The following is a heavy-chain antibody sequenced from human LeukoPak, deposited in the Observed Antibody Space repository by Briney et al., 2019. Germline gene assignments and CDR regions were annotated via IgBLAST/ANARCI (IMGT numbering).Heavy chain of an antibody. J-gene: IGHJ4*02. CDR2: ITGSGITT. V-gene: IGHV3-48*01. Sequence: GGSLRLSCAASGFPFSNYGMNWVRQAPGKGLEWVSGITGSGITTYYADSVKGRFTISRDNAKNSLYLQMNSLRAEDTAVYYCARDRGDWGQGTLVTVSS. CDR1: GFPFSNYG. CDR3: ARDRGD.